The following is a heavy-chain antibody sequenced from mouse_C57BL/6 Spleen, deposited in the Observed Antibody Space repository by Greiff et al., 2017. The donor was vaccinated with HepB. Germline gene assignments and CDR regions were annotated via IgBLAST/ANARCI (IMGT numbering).Heavy chain of an antibody. CDR2: IDPSDSYT. CDR1: GYTFTSSW. J-gene: IGHJ1*03. V-gene: IGHV1-69*01. D-gene: IGHD1-1*01. Sequence: QVQLQQPGAELVMPGASVKLSCKASGYTFTSSWMPWVKQRPGQGLEWIGEIDPSDSYTNYNQKFKGKSTLTVDKSSSTAYMQLSSLTSEDSAVYYCVGHYGSSYGYFDVWGTGTTVTVSS. CDR3: VGHYGSSYGYFDV.